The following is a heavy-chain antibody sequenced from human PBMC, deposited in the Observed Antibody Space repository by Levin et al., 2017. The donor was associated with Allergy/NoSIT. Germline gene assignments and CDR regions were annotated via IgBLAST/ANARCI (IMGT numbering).Heavy chain of an antibody. V-gene: IGHV3-33*01. D-gene: IGHD1-26*01. CDR2: IWYDGSNK. CDR1: GFTFSSYG. J-gene: IGHJ4*02. Sequence: GGSLRLSCAASGFTFSSYGMHWVRRAPGKGLEWVAVIWYDGSNKYYADSVKGRFTISRDNSKNTLYLQMNSLRAEDTAVYYCARGLVGATPLYYFDYWGQGTLVTVSS. CDR3: ARGLVGATPLYYFDY.